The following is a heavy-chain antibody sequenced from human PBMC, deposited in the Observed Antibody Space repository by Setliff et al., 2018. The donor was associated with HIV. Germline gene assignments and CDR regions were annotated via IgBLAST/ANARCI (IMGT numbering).Heavy chain of an antibody. CDR2: VYSAGTTT. CDR3: ARAGLGGAFDI. V-gene: IGHV3-74*01. D-gene: IGHD1-26*01. J-gene: IGHJ3*02. CDR1: GFSFSDFW. Sequence: GGSLRLSCAASGFSFSDFWMHWVRQVPGKGLAWVSRVYSAGTTTTYADSVKGRFTFSRDNGKNTLYLQMNSLRAEDSAVYFCARAGLGGAFDIWDQGTKVTVSS.